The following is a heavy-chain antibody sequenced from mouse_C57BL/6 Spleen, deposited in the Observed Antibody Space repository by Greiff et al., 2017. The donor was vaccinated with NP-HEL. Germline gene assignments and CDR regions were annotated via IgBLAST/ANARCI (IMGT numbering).Heavy chain of an antibody. CDR3: ARELLRYGARDY. Sequence: VQLQQSGPGLVQPSHSLSITCTVSGFSLTSYGVHWVRQSPGKGLEWLGVIWRGGSTDCTAAFISSLSISKDNSKSQVFFKMNSLQDDETAIYNCARELLRYGARDYGGQGTSVTVSS. CDR2: IWRGGST. D-gene: IGHD1-1*01. V-gene: IGHV2-2*01. J-gene: IGHJ4*01. CDR1: GFSLTSYG.